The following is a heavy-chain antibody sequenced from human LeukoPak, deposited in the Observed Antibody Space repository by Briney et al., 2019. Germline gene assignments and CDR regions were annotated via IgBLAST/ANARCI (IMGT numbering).Heavy chain of an antibody. D-gene: IGHD3-10*01. CDR1: AYTFSSYC. CDR2: IYPGGSDV. J-gene: IGHJ6*03. V-gene: IGHV5-51*01. CDR3: ARRQGYTMRRQSYYYMDV. Sequence: GESLKISCKVSAYTFSSYCIGCTRQMHGKGLEWMGIIYPGGSDVRYSPSFQGQVTSSAATSTRTAYWQWSSPKASDSDMYYCARRQGYTMRRQSYYYMDVWGKGTAVTVSS.